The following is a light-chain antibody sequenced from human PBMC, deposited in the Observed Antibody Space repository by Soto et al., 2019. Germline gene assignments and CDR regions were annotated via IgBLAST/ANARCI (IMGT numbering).Light chain of an antibody. J-gene: IGLJ1*01. V-gene: IGLV1-51*02. CDR3: GTWDSSLSAEAYV. CDR1: SSNIGNNY. Sequence: QAVVTQPPSVSAAPGQKVTISCSGSSSNIGNNYVSWYQQLPGTAPKLLIYENNKRPSGIPDRFSGSKSGTSATLGITGLQTGDEADYYCGTWDSSLSAEAYVFGTGTKVTVL. CDR2: ENN.